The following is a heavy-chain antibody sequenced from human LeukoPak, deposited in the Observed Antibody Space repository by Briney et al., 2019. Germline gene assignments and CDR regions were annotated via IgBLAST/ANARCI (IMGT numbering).Heavy chain of an antibody. CDR1: GGSISSYY. D-gene: IGHD1-26*01. CDR3: ARDLVGATGLYYFDY. Sequence: PSETLSLTCTVSGGSISSYYWSWIRQPAGKGLEWIGRIYTSGSTNYNPSLKSRVTMSVDTSKNQFSLKLSSVTAADTAVYYCARDLVGATGLYYFDYWCQGTLVTVSS. CDR2: IYTSGST. J-gene: IGHJ4*02. V-gene: IGHV4-4*07.